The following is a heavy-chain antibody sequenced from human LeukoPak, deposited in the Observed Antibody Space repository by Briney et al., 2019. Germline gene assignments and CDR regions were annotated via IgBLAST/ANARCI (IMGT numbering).Heavy chain of an antibody. CDR3: ARDGGTVTTGYYYGMDV. Sequence: SVKVSCKASGGIFSSYAISWVRQAPGQGLEWMGRIIPILGMANYAQKFQGRVTITADKSTSTAYMELSSLRSEDTAVYYCARDGGTVTTGYYYGMDVWGQGTTVTVSS. J-gene: IGHJ6*02. V-gene: IGHV1-69*04. CDR2: IIPILGMA. D-gene: IGHD4-17*01. CDR1: GGIFSSYA.